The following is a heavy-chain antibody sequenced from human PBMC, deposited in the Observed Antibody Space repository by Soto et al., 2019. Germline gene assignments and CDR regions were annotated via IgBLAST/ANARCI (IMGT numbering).Heavy chain of an antibody. V-gene: IGHV1-2*02. CDR3: ARKYYYGAGTLDY. D-gene: IGHD3-10*01. J-gene: IGHJ4*02. CDR2: INPNSGGT. CDR1: GYTFTGYY. Sequence: GASVKVSCKASGYTFTGYYMHWVRQAPGQGLEWMGWINPNSGGTNYAQKFQGRVTMSADKSISTAYLQWSSLKASDSAMYYCARKYYYGAGTLDYWGQGTLVTVSS.